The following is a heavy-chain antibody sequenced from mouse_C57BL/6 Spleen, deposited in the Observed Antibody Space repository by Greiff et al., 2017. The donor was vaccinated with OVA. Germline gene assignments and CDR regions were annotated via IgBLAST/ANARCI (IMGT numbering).Heavy chain of an antibody. CDR3: ARGNYYGYDEGYFDV. CDR1: GYSFTDYN. Sequence: EVQVVESGPELVKPGASVKISCKASGYSFTDYNMNWVKQSNGKSLEWIGVINPNYGTTSYNQKFKGKATLTVDQSSSTAYMQLNSLTSEDSAVYYCARGNYYGYDEGYFDVWGTGTTVTVSS. J-gene: IGHJ1*03. V-gene: IGHV1-39*01. CDR2: INPNYGTT. D-gene: IGHD2-2*01.